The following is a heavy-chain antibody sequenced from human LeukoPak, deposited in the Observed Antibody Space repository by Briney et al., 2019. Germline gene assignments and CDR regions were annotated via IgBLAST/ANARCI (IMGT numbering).Heavy chain of an antibody. CDR3: ARGAGILWFGEIRSYYMDV. CDR1: GYTFTFYY. V-gene: IGHV1-46*01. CDR2: INPSGGNT. D-gene: IGHD3-10*01. J-gene: IGHJ6*03. Sequence: ASVKVSCKASGYTFTFYYMHWVRQAPGQGLEWMGIINPSGGNTSYAQKFQGRVTMTRDMSTSTVYMELSSLRSEDTAVYYCARGAGILWFGEIRSYYMDVWGKGTTVTISS.